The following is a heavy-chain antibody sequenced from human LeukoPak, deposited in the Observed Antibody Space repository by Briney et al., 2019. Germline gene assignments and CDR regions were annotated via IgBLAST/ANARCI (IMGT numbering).Heavy chain of an antibody. Sequence: GASVKVSCKASGYTFSNYHMHWVRQAPGQGLEWVGIISPRGDGTSYAQKFQGRVTVTRDTSTSTLYMDLSSLRSEDTAVYYCAREVRTGVGATDYWGQGTLVTVSS. V-gene: IGHV1-46*01. J-gene: IGHJ4*02. D-gene: IGHD1-26*01. CDR2: ISPRGDGT. CDR1: GYTFSNYH. CDR3: AREVRTGVGATDY.